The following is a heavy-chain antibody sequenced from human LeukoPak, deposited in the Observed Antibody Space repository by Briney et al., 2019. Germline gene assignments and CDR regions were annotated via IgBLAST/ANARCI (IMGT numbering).Heavy chain of an antibody. V-gene: IGHV3-33*06. CDR2: IWYDGSNK. CDR1: GFTFSSYG. CDR3: AKGGITGRYYYYYYYMDV. Sequence: GRSLRLSCAASGFTFSSYGMHWVRQAPGKGLEWVAVIWYDGSNKYYADSVKGRFTISRDNSKNTLYLQMNSLRAEDTAVYYCAKGGITGRYYYYYYYMDVWGKGTTVTVSS. J-gene: IGHJ6*03. D-gene: IGHD1-20*01.